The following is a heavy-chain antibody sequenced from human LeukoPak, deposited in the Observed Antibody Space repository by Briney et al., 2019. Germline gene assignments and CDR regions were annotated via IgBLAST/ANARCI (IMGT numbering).Heavy chain of an antibody. CDR3: AKDPYYYDTSGYNGDY. D-gene: IGHD3-22*01. CDR1: GFTFSDYY. CDR2: ISGSGGST. Sequence: GGSLRLSCAASGFTFSDYYMSWVRQAPGKGLEWVSSISGSGGSTYYADSVKGRFTISRDNSKNTLFLQMNSLRAEDTAVYYCAKDPYYYDTSGYNGDYWGQGTLVTVSS. V-gene: IGHV3-23*01. J-gene: IGHJ4*02.